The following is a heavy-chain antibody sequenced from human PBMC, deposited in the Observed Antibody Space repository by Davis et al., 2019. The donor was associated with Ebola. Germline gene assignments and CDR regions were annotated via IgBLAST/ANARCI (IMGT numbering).Heavy chain of an antibody. J-gene: IGHJ3*02. D-gene: IGHD5-18*01. V-gene: IGHV4-59*08. Sequence: GSLRPSCTALGGSISSYYWSWIGQPPGKGLEWIWYIYYSGSTNYNPSLKSRVTISVDTSKNQFCLKLSSVTAADTAVYYCARHLYSYDAFDIWGQGTMVTVSS. CDR2: IYYSGST. CDR3: ARHLYSYDAFDI. CDR1: GGSISSYY.